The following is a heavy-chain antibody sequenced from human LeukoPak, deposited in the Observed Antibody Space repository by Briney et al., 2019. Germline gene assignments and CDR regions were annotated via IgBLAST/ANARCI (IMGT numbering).Heavy chain of an antibody. V-gene: IGHV3-23*01. CDR2: ISGSGGST. J-gene: IGHJ6*02. Sequence: GWSLRLSCAASGFTFSSYAMSWVRQAPGKGLEWVSAISGSGGSTYYADSVKGRFTISRDNSKNTLYLQMNSLRAEDTAVYYCAKHTTGSVGYSYGYYYYYGMDVWGQGTTVTVSS. CDR3: AKHTTGSVGYSYGYYYYYGMDV. CDR1: GFTFSSYA. D-gene: IGHD5-18*01.